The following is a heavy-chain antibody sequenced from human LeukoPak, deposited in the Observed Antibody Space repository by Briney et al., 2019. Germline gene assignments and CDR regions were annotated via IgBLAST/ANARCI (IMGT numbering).Heavy chain of an antibody. CDR1: GFTFSSFS. V-gene: IGHV3-48*01. CDR3: ARAHPGDYSDFQFDY. CDR2: ISSTSSTI. D-gene: IGHD4-11*01. Sequence: GGSLRLSCAASGFTFSSFSMNWVRQAPGKGLEWVSYISSTSSTIYYADSVKGRLTISRDNAKNSLYLQMNSLRAEDTAVYYCARAHPGDYSDFQFDYWGQGTLVTVSS. J-gene: IGHJ4*02.